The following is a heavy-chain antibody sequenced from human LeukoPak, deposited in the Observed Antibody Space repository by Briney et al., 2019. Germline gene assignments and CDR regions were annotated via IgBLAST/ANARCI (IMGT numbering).Heavy chain of an antibody. V-gene: IGHV3-11*06. Sequence: GGSLRLSGAASGFTFSDYYMSWIRQAPGKGLEWVSYISSSSSYTNYADSVKGRFTISRDNAKNSLYLQMNSLRAEDTAVYYCARGPTSRGDVDYWGQGTLVTVSS. D-gene: IGHD2-21*02. J-gene: IGHJ4*02. CDR3: ARGPTSRGDVDY. CDR1: GFTFSDYY. CDR2: ISSSSSYT.